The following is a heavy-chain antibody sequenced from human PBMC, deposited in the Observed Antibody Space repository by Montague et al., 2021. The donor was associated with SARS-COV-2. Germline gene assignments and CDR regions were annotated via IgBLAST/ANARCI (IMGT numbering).Heavy chain of an antibody. CDR2: INSDGSST. V-gene: IGHV3-74*01. J-gene: IGHJ6*02. D-gene: IGHD3-9*01. CDR3: ARGLRYFDWLAYYGMDV. Sequence: SLRLSCAASGFTFSSYWMHWVRQAPGKGLVWASRINSDGSSTSYADSVKGRFTISRDNAKNTLYLQMNSLRAEDTAVYYCARGLRYFDWLAYYGMDVWGQGTTVTVSS. CDR1: GFTFSSYW.